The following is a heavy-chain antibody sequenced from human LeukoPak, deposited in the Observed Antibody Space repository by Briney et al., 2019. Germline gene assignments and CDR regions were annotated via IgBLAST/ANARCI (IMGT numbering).Heavy chain of an antibody. D-gene: IGHD3-10*01. CDR2: IYHSGST. CDR1: GGSISSGGYS. J-gene: IGHJ1*01. V-gene: IGHV4-30-2*01. CDR3: ARGGPLFQH. Sequence: SQTLSLTCAVSGGSISSGGYSWSWIRQPPGKGLEWIGYIYHSGSTYYNPSLKSRVTISVDRSKNQFSLKLSSVTAADTAVYFCARGGPLFQHWGQGNLVNGSS.